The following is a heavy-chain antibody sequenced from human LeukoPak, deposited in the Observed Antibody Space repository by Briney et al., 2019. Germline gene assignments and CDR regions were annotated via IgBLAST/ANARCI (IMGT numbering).Heavy chain of an antibody. Sequence: GGSLRLSCEASGFSFSDYAMAWVRQAPGKGLEWVSSITGSGGTPSYADSVKGRFTISRDNSKNTLYLQMNSLRAGDTAVYYCAKSSYYDSSGFYREYYFDYWGQGTLVPVSS. CDR2: ITGSGGTP. V-gene: IGHV3-23*01. CDR1: GFSFSDYA. D-gene: IGHD3-22*01. J-gene: IGHJ4*02. CDR3: AKSSYYDSSGFYREYYFDY.